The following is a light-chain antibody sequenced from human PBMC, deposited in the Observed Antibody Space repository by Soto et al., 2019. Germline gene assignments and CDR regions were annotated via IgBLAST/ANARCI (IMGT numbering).Light chain of an antibody. J-gene: IGLJ1*01. V-gene: IGLV2-14*01. CDR3: SSYTSSSTRV. CDR2: EVS. CDR1: SSDVGGYNY. Sequence: LAQPASVSGSPGQSITIPCTGTSSDVGGYNYVSWYQQHPGKAPKLMIYEVSNRPSGVSNRFSGSKSGNTASLTISGLQAEDEADYYCSSYTSSSTRVFGTGTKVTVL.